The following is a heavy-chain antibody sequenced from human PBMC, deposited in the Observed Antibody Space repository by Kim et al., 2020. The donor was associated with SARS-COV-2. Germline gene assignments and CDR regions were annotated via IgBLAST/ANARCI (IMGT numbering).Heavy chain of an antibody. CDR2: DSYT. D-gene: IGHD5-12*01. V-gene: IGHV5-10-1*01. J-gene: IGHJ4*02. CDR3: AAYSGYGS. Sequence: DSYTNYSPSFQGHVTISADKSISTAYLQWSSLKASDTAMYYCAAYSGYGSWGQGTLVTVSS.